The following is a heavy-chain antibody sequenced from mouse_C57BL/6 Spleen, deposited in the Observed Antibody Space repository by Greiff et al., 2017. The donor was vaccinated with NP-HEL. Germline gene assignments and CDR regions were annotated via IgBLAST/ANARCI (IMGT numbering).Heavy chain of an antibody. CDR3: ARRGYGSRNYFDY. V-gene: IGHV3-1*01. J-gene: IGHJ2*01. CDR2: ISYSGST. Sequence: VQLKQSGPGMVKPSQSLSLTCTVTGYSITSGYDWHWIRHFPGNKLEWMGYISYSGSTNYNPSLKSRISITHDTSKNHFFLKLNSVTTEDTATYYCARRGYGSRNYFDYWGQGTTLTVSS. D-gene: IGHD1-1*01. CDR1: GYSITSGYD.